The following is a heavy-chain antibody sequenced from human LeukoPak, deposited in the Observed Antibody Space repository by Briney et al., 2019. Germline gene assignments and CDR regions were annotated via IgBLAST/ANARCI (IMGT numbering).Heavy chain of an antibody. Sequence: SETLSLTCAVYGGSFSGYYWSWIHQPPGKGLEWIGEINHSGSTNYNPSLKSRVTISVDTSKNQFSLKLSSVTAADTAVYYCARIGIAVAGRVYWGQGTLVTVSS. V-gene: IGHV4-34*01. J-gene: IGHJ4*02. CDR2: INHSGST. CDR3: ARIGIAVAGRVY. CDR1: GGSFSGYY. D-gene: IGHD6-19*01.